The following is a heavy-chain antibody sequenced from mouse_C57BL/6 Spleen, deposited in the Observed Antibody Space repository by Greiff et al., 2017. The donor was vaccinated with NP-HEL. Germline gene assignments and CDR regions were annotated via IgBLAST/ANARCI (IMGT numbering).Heavy chain of an antibody. CDR1: GYAFTSSW. CDR3: ARYGYGSSYGDYDG. CDR2: IYPGDGGT. Sequence: VQLQQSGPELVKPGASVKISCKASGYAFTSSWMNWVKQRPGKGLEWIGRIYPGDGGTNYTGKFKGKATLTADTSSRTAYMQLSSLTSEDSAVYFGARYGYGSSYGDYDGWGTGTTVTVAT. J-gene: IGHJ1*03. V-gene: IGHV1-82*01. D-gene: IGHD1-1*01.